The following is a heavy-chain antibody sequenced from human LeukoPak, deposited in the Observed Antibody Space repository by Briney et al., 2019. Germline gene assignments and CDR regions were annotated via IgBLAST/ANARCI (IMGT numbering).Heavy chain of an antibody. J-gene: IGHJ4*02. CDR1: GFTVSSNY. CDR2: IYSGGST. D-gene: IGHD3-22*01. V-gene: IGHV3-53*01. Sequence: PGGSLRLSCAASGFTVSSNYMSWVRQAPGKGLEWVSVIYSGGSTYYADSVKGRFTISRDNAKNSLYLQMNSLRAEDTAVYYCARDTQYYYDSSGYYWSPHFDYWGQGTLVTVSP. CDR3: ARDTQYYYDSSGYYWSPHFDY.